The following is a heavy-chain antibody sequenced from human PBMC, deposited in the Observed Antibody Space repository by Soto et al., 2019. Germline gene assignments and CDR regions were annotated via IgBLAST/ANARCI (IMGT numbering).Heavy chain of an antibody. CDR3: ARVVRGGPYTVVTP. V-gene: IGHV4-39*01. CDR1: GGSISSSSYY. D-gene: IGHD3-16*01. Sequence: SETLSLTCTVSGGSISSSSYYWGWIRQPPGKGLEWIGSIYYSGSTYYNPSLKSRVTISVDTSKNQFSLKLSSVTAADTAVYYCARVVRGGPYTVVTPWGQGTLVTVSS. J-gene: IGHJ5*02. CDR2: IYYSGST.